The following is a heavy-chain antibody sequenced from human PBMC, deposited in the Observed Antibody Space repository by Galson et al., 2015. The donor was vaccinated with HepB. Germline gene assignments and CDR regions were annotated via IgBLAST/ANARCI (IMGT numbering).Heavy chain of an antibody. Sequence: SLRLSCAASGFTFSRYAMTWVRQAPGKGLEWNSSITSNGGRTFYTNSVKGRFTISRDNSRNTVVLQLSSLRPEDTAVYYCAKDGIMVSNNPYQLHFWGQGTLVSVSS. J-gene: IGHJ4*02. V-gene: IGHV3-23*01. D-gene: IGHD2-8*01. CDR1: GFTFSRYA. CDR3: AKDGIMVSNNPYQLHF. CDR2: ITSNGGRT.